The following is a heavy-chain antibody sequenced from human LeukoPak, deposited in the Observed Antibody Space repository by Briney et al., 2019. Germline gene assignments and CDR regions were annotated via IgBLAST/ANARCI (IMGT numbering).Heavy chain of an antibody. V-gene: IGHV4-59*01. J-gene: IGHJ5*02. Sequence: SETLSLTCTVSGGSISSYYWSWIRQPPGKGLEWIGYIYYSGSTNYNPSLKSRVTISVDTSKNQFSLKLSSVTAADTAVYYCARAGCSCTSCYAGIGFDPWGQGTLVTVSS. CDR1: GGSISSYY. CDR2: IYYSGST. CDR3: ARAGCSCTSCYAGIGFDP. D-gene: IGHD2-2*01.